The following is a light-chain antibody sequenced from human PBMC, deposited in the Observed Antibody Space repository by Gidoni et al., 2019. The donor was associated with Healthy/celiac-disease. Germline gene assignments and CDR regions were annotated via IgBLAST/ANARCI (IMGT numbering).Light chain of an antibody. J-gene: IGKJ3*01. CDR2: GAS. CDR3: QQYGSSST. CDR1: QSVSSSY. V-gene: IGKV3-20*01. Sequence: EIVLTQSPGTLSLSPGDRATLSCRASQSVSSSYLAWYQQKPGQAPRLLIYGASSRATGIPDRFSGSGSATDFTLTISRLEPEDCAVYYCQQYGSSSTFGPGTKVDIK.